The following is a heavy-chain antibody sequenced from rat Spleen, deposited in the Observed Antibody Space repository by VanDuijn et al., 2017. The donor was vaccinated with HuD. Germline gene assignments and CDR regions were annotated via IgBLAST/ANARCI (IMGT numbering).Heavy chain of an antibody. CDR3: TRSYGGYTSNWFAY. J-gene: IGHJ3*01. CDR1: GFSLSSYG. Sequence: QVQLKESGPGLVQPSQTLSLTCTVSGFSLSSYGVIWVRQPPGKGLEWMGRIQNGGNTDYNSGLKSRLSISRDTSKSQLFLKMSGLQTDDTAIYFCTRSYGGYTSNWFAYWGQGTLVTVSS. CDR2: IQNGGNT. D-gene: IGHD1-11*01. V-gene: IGHV2-1*01.